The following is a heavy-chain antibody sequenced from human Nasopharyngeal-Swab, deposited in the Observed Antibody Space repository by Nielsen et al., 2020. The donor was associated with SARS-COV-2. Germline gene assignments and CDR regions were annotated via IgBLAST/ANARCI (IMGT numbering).Heavy chain of an antibody. CDR1: GFTFSSYS. CDR3: ARGYSNLPRYNWFDP. Sequence: GESLKISCAASGFTFSSYSMNWVRQAPGKGLEWVSYISSSSSTIYYADSVKGRLTISRDNAKNSLYLQMNSLRDEDTAVYYCARGYSNLPRYNWFDPWGQGTLVTVSS. CDR2: ISSSSSTI. J-gene: IGHJ5*02. D-gene: IGHD6-13*01. V-gene: IGHV3-48*02.